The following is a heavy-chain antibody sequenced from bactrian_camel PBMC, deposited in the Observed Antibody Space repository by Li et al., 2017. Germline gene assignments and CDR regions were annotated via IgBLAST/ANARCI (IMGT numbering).Heavy chain of an antibody. CDR2: INSGGGST. Sequence: QLVESGGGLAQPGGSLRVSCAASGFAFSRYTMTWVRQAPGKGLEWVSAINSGGGSTFYAGSVKGRFTISRDNAKNTVYLQMDSLKPEDTAMYYCAAGPWLTYTSCRHWPETSGERVGYWGQGTQVTVS. CDR1: GFAFSRYT. V-gene: IGHV3S40*01. CDR3: AAGPWLTYTSCRHWPETSGERVGY. D-gene: IGHD1*01. J-gene: IGHJ6*01.